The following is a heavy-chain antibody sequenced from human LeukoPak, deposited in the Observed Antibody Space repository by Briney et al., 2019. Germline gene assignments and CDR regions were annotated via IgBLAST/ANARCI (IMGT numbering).Heavy chain of an antibody. CDR3: AKGGWLDD. J-gene: IGHJ4*02. CDR2: ITGRSDKT. V-gene: IGHV3-23*01. Sequence: GGSLRLSCAASGFNFNKYDMTWARQAPGKGMEWVSTITGRSDKTYYTDSVKGRFVTSRDNSKDTLYLQMNSLRAEDTALYYCAKGGWLDDLGQGALVTVSS. D-gene: IGHD6-19*01. CDR1: GFNFNKYD.